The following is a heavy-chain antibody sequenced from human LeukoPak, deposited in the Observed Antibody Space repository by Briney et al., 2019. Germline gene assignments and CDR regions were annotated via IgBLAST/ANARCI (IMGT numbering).Heavy chain of an antibody. V-gene: IGHV3-33*01. D-gene: IGHD3-22*01. Sequence: GGSLRLSCAASGFTFSSYGMHWVRQAPGKGLEWVAVIWYDGTTKYYADSVKGRFTISRDNSKNTLYLQMNSLRAEDTAVYYCARSLRDSSGYYFDYWGQGTLVTVSS. CDR1: GFTFSSYG. CDR2: IWYDGTTK. CDR3: ARSLRDSSGYYFDY. J-gene: IGHJ4*02.